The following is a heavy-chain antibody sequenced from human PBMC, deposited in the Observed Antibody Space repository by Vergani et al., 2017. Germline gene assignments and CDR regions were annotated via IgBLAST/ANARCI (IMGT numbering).Heavy chain of an antibody. CDR2: ISGSGGST. J-gene: IGHJ4*01. CDR1: GFTFSSYA. Sequence: EVQLLESGGGLVQPGGSLRLSCAASGFTFSSYAMSWVRQAPGKGLEWVSAISGSGGSTYYADSVKGRFTISRDNSKNTLYLQMNSLRAEDTAVYYCAKDSGYGYCGSTSCSFDYWGHGTLVTVSS. V-gene: IGHV3-23*01. CDR3: AKDSGYGYCGSTSCSFDY. D-gene: IGHD2-2*03.